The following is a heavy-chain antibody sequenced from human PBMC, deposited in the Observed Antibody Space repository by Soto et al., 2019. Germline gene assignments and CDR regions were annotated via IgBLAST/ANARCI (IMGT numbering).Heavy chain of an antibody. V-gene: IGHV3-74*01. D-gene: IGHD4-4*01. CDR3: ARGAQFQYYMDV. J-gene: IGHJ6*03. CDR1: GVTFYNHW. CDR2: INSDGSNT. Sequence: EVQLVESGGDLVQTGGSLRLSCAASGVTFYNHWMHWVRQAPGKGLVWVSCINSDGSNTNYADSVRGRFTISRDNAKNPVYLQVTTLRVEDTAVYFCARGAQFQYYMDVLGKGTAVTVSS.